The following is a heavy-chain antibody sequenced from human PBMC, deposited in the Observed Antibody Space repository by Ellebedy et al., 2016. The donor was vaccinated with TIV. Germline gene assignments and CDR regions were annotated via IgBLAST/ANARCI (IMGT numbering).Heavy chain of an antibody. J-gene: IGHJ4*02. CDR3: ARHRGQNFDY. Sequence: PGGSLRLSCAASGFTFSSYAMSWVRQAPGTGLEWVSAISAGGASTYYADSVKGRFTISRDNSKNTLYLQMNSLTTEDTAVYYCARHRGQNFDYWGQGTLVTVSS. CDR1: GFTFSSYA. V-gene: IGHV3-23*01. D-gene: IGHD3/OR15-3a*01. CDR2: ISAGGAST.